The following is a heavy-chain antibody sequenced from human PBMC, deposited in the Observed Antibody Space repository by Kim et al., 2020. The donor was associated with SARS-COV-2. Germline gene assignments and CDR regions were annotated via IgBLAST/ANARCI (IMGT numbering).Heavy chain of an antibody. V-gene: IGHV3-7*01. D-gene: IGHD3-10*01. Sequence: VDSGKRRFTISRDNAKKSRYLEMNSLRAEDTAVYYCARDMGNTRYYYMDVWGKGTTVTVSS. J-gene: IGHJ6*03. CDR3: ARDMGNTRYYYMDV.